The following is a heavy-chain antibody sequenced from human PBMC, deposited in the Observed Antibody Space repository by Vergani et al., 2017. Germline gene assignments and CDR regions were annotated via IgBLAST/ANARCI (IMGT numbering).Heavy chain of an antibody. D-gene: IGHD3-16*02. J-gene: IGHJ4*02. CDR2: ISVYNGNT. V-gene: IGHV1-18*04. CDR1: GYTFTSYV. Sequence: QVQLVQSGAEVKKPGASVKVSCKASGYTFTSYVISWVRQAPGQGLEWMGWISVYNGNTTYAQKFQGRVTITADESTSTAYMELSSLRSEDTAVYYCARVEGISGYPEYYFDYWGQGTLVTVSS. CDR3: ARVEGISGYPEYYFDY.